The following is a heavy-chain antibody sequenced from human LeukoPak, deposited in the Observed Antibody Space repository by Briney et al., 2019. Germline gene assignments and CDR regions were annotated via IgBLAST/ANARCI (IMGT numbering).Heavy chain of an antibody. D-gene: IGHD1-7*01. CDR1: GGSFSGYY. CDR2: INHSGST. CDR3: ARVPYNWNYTPHDAFDI. J-gene: IGHJ3*02. Sequence: SETLSLTCAVYGGSFSGYYWSWIRQPPGKGLEWIGEINHSGSTNYNPSLKSRVTISVDTSKNQFSLKLSSVTAADTAVYYCARVPYNWNYTPHDAFDIWGQGTMVTVSS. V-gene: IGHV4-34*01.